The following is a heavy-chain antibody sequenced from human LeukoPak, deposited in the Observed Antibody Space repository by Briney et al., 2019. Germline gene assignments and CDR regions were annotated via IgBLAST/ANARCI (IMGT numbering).Heavy chain of an antibody. J-gene: IGHJ4*02. CDR3: ARGDGGGDGHNPYYFDY. D-gene: IGHD5-24*01. CDR1: GGTFSSYA. Sequence: SVKVSCKASGGTFSSYAISWVRQAPGQGLEWMGRIIPIFGIANYAQKFQGRVTITADKSTSTAYMELSSLRSEDTAVYYCARGDGGGDGHNPYYFDYWGQGTLVTVSS. V-gene: IGHV1-69*04. CDR2: IIPIFGIA.